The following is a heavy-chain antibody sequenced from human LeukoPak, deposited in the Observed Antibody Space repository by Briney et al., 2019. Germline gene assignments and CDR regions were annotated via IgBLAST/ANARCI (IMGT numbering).Heavy chain of an antibody. V-gene: IGHV3-7*04. D-gene: IGHD3-9*01. Sequence: PGGSLRLSCAASGFTFSSYWMTWVRQAPGKGLEWVANIKQDGSEKYYVDSVKGRFTISRDNAKNSLYLQMNSLRAEDTAVYYCARGLTGYYFGCWGQGTLVTVSP. CDR3: ARGLTGYYFGC. CDR1: GFTFSSYW. CDR2: IKQDGSEK. J-gene: IGHJ4*02.